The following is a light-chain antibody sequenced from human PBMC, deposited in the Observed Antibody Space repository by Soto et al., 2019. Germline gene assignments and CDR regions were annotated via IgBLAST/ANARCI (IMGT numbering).Light chain of an antibody. CDR1: QSVSNTY. CDR3: QQYGSSGT. V-gene: IGKV3-20*01. J-gene: IGKJ1*01. Sequence: EIVLTQSPGTLSLSPGERATLSCRASQSVSNTYLAWYQPKPGQAPRLLIYGASNRATGIPDRFSGSGSGTDFTLTISRLEPEDFAVYYCQQYGSSGTFGQGTKVDIK. CDR2: GAS.